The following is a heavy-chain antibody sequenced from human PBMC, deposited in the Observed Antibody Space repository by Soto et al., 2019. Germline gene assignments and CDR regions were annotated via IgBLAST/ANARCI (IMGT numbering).Heavy chain of an antibody. CDR3: ARDIVVVVAAPELYGMDV. V-gene: IGHV4-34*01. D-gene: IGHD2-15*01. CDR2: INHSGST. CDR1: GGSFSGYY. Sequence: SSETLSLTCAVYGGSFSGYYWSWIRQPPGKGLEWIGEINHSGSTNYNPSLKSRVTISVDTSKNQFSLKLSSVTAADTAVYYCARDIVVVVAAPELYGMDVWGQGTTVTVSS. J-gene: IGHJ6*02.